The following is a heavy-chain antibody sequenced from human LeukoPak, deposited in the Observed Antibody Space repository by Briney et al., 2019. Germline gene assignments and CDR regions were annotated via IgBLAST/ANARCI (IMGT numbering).Heavy chain of an antibody. CDR2: INTNTGNP. J-gene: IGHJ4*02. Sequence: ASVKVSCKASGYTFTSYAMNWVRQAPGQGLEWMGWINTNTGNPTYAQGFTGRFVFSLDTSVSTAYLQISSLKAEDTAVYYCARGSFTVGYSSGWFPPYFDYWGQGTLVTVSS. V-gene: IGHV7-4-1*02. CDR1: GYTFTSYA. D-gene: IGHD6-19*01. CDR3: ARGSFTVGYSSGWFPPYFDY.